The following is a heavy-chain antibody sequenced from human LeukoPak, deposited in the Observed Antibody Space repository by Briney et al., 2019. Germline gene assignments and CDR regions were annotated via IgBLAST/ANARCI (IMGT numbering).Heavy chain of an antibody. D-gene: IGHD2-15*01. CDR2: IYYSGST. CDR1: GGSISSSSYY. Sequence: KSSETLSLTCTVSGGSISSSSYYWGWIRQPPGKGLEWIGSIYYSGSTYYNPSLKSRVTISMDTSRNQFSLMLSSVTAADTAVYYCAKDRAGFCSGGSCYTRFDPWGQGTLVTVSS. CDR3: AKDRAGFCSGGSCYTRFDP. V-gene: IGHV4-39*07. J-gene: IGHJ5*02.